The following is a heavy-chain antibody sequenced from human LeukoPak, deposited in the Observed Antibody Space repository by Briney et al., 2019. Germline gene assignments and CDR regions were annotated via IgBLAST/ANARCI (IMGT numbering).Heavy chain of an antibody. CDR1: GGSFSGYY. CDR3: ARRDAHAFDI. CDR2: INHSGST. V-gene: IGHV4-34*01. Sequence: PSENLSLTCAVYGGSFSGYYWSWIRQPPGKGLEWIGEINHSGSTNYNPSLKSRVTISVDTSKNQFSLKLSAVTAADTAVFYCARRDAHAFDIWGQGTMVTVSS. J-gene: IGHJ3*02.